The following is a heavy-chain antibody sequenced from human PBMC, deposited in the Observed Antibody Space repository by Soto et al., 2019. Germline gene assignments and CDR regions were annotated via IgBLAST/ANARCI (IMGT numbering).Heavy chain of an antibody. V-gene: IGHV3-23*01. J-gene: IGHJ6*02. Sequence: EVQVLESGGGFVQPGGSLRLSCAASGFTLSDYAMTWVRQGPGKGLEWVSAISGSGDSTYYTDSVKGRFTISRDNSKNTLYLELNGLRAEDTAVYYCAKDFIHAWGQDYYYGMDVWGQGTTVTVSS. CDR3: AKDFIHAWGQDYYYGMDV. CDR2: ISGSGDST. CDR1: GFTLSDYA. D-gene: IGHD7-27*01.